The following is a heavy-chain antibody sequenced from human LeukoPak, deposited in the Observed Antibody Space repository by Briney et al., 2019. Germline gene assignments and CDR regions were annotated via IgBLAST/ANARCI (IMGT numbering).Heavy chain of an antibody. J-gene: IGHJ4*02. CDR2: ISSSSSYA. D-gene: IGHD1-1*01. CDR1: GFTLSDYY. V-gene: IGHV3-11*05. Sequence: PGGSLRLSCAASGFTLSDYYMSWIRQAPGKGLEWVSYISSSSSYANHADSVKGRFTISRDNTKNSLYLQMNSLRAEDTAVYYCARDQVPDYWGQGTLVTVSS. CDR3: ARDQVPDY.